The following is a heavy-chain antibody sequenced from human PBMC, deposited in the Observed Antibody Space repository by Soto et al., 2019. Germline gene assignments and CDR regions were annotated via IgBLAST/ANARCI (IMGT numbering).Heavy chain of an antibody. J-gene: IGHJ4*02. CDR3: ASLGAYIF. CDR2: IGPAGDT. D-gene: IGHD7-27*01. V-gene: IGHV3-13*04. Sequence: EVHLVESGGGLAQPGGSLRLSCAASGFTFNTYDLHWVRQEAGKGLEWVSTIGPAGDTYYASSVKGRFTISRDNAKNSFSLQMDTLRAGDTAVYYCASLGAYIFWGQGAQVTVSS. CDR1: GFTFNTYD.